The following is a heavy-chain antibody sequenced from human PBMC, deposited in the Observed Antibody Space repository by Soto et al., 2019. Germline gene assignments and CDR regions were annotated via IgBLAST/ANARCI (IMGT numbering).Heavy chain of an antibody. J-gene: IGHJ6*02. D-gene: IGHD2-2*02. CDR3: ARVAIVVVPASIPWNYYYYYGMDV. V-gene: IGHV4-34*01. Sequence: SETLSLTCAVYGGSFSGYYWSWIRQPPGKGLEWIGEINHSGSTNYNPSLKSRVTISVDTSKNQFSLKLSSVTAAGTAVYYCARVAIVVVPASIPWNYYYYYGMDVWGQGTTVPVSS. CDR2: INHSGST. CDR1: GGSFSGYY.